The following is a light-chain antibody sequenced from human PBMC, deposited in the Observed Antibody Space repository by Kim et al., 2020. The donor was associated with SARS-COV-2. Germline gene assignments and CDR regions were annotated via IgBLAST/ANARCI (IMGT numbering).Light chain of an antibody. Sequence: SPGDRATLSCRASQSVSRSYLAWYQQNPGQAPRLLIYDASSRATGIPDRFSGSGSGTDFTLTISRLEPEDFAVYYCQQYGSSPPYTFGQGNKLEI. V-gene: IGKV3-20*01. J-gene: IGKJ2*01. CDR2: DAS. CDR3: QQYGSSPPYT. CDR1: QSVSRSY.